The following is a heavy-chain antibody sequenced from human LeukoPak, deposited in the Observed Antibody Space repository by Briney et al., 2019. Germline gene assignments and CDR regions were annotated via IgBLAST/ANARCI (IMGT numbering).Heavy chain of an antibody. D-gene: IGHD3-10*01. J-gene: IGHJ4*02. CDR2: ISAYNGNT. CDR3: ARDYYYGSGSYLYYFDY. Sequence: GASVKVSCKASGYTFPSYGISWVRQAPGQGLEWMGWISAYNGNTNYAQKLQGRVTMTTDTSTSTAYMELRSLRSDDTAVYYCARDYYYGSGSYLYYFDYWGQGTLVTVSS. CDR1: GYTFPSYG. V-gene: IGHV1-18*01.